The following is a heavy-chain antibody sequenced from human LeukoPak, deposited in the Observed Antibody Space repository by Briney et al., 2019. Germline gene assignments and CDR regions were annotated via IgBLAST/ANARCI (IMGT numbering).Heavy chain of an antibody. CDR3: ARSLSGYYLDY. Sequence: ASVKVSFKASGYTFTSYGISWVRQAPGQGLEWMGWISAYNGNTNYEQKLQGRVTMTTDTSTTTAYMELRSLRSDDTAVYYCARSLSGYYLDYWGQGTLVTVSS. D-gene: IGHD3-3*01. CDR1: GYTFTSYG. CDR2: ISAYNGNT. J-gene: IGHJ4*02. V-gene: IGHV1-18*01.